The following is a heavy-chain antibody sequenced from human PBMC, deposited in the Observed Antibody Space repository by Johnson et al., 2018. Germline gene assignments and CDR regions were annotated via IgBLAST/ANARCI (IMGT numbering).Heavy chain of an antibody. V-gene: IGHV3-30*03. CDR1: GFTFSSYG. J-gene: IGHJ3*02. CDR2: ISYDGSNK. CDR3: ARDTVEGWAHI. Sequence: VQLVESGGGVVQPGRSLRLSCAASGFTFSSYGIHWVRQAPGKGLEWVAVISYDGSNKYYADSVKVRFTISRANSKNTLYLQLNSLRAEDTAVYYCARDTVEGWAHIWGVGTMVTVSS. D-gene: IGHD4-11*01.